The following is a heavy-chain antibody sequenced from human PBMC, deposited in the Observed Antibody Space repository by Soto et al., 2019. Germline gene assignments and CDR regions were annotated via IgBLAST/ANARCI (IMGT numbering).Heavy chain of an antibody. CDR1: GGSISSSSYY. CDR2: IYYSGST. J-gene: IGHJ4*02. CDR3: ARTVVTALYYFDY. V-gene: IGHV4-39*01. D-gene: IGHD2-21*02. Sequence: QLQLQESGPGLVKPSETLSLTCTVSGGSISSSSYYWGWIRQPPGKGLEWIGSIYYSGSTYYNPSLKSRVTISVDTSKNQFSLKLSSVTAADTAVYYCARTVVTALYYFDYWGQGTLVTVSS.